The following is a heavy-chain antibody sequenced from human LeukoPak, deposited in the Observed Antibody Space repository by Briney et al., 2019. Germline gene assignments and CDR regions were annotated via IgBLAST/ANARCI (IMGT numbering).Heavy chain of an antibody. CDR2: ISSSGSTI. Sequence: GGSLRLSCAASGFTFSDYYMSWIRQAPGKGLEWVSYISSSGSTIYYADSVKGRFTISRDNAKNSLYLQMNSLRAEDTAVYYCARVCCYDILTGYHDYWGQGTLVTVSS. CDR3: ARVCCYDILTGYHDY. J-gene: IGHJ4*02. V-gene: IGHV3-11*04. CDR1: GFTFSDYY. D-gene: IGHD3-9*01.